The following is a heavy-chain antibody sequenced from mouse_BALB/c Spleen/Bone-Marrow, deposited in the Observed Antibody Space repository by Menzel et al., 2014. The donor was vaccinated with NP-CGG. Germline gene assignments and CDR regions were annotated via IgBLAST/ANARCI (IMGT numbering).Heavy chain of an antibody. CDR1: GFTFTDYY. Sequence: DVQLQESGGGLVQPGGSLRLSCATSGFTFTDYYMSWVRQPPGKALEWLGFIRNKANGYTTEYSASVKGRLTISRDNSQSILYLQMNTLRAEDSATYYCARDIGRLLFDYWGQGTTLTVSS. D-gene: IGHD1-2*01. CDR3: ARDIGRLLFDY. J-gene: IGHJ2*01. CDR2: IRNKANGYTT. V-gene: IGHV7-3*02.